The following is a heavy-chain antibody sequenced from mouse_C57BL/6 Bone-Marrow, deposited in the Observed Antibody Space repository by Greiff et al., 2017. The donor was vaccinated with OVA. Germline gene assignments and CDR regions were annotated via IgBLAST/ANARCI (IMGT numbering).Heavy chain of an antibody. D-gene: IGHD2-2*01. Sequence: EVKLMESGGGLVKPGGSLKLSCAASGFTFSDYGMHWVRQAPEKGLEWVAYISSGSSTIYYADTVKGRFTISRDNAKNTLFLQMTSLRSEDTAMYYCARQKYGYDDYFDYWGQGTTLTVSS. V-gene: IGHV5-17*01. CDR1: GFTFSDYG. CDR3: ARQKYGYDDYFDY. CDR2: ISSGSSTI. J-gene: IGHJ2*01.